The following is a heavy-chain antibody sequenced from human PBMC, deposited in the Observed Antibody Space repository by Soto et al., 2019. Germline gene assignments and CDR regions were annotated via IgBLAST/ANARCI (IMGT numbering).Heavy chain of an antibody. J-gene: IGHJ6*02. V-gene: IGHV1-69*02. CDR3: ASNVPYCSSTSCFANYYYYGMDV. Sequence: QVQLVQSGAEVKKPGSSVKVSCKASGGTFSSYTISWVRQAPGQGLEWMGRIIPILGIANYAQKFQGRVTITADKSTSTAYMELSSLRSEDTAVYYCASNVPYCSSTSCFANYYYYGMDVWGQGTTVTVSS. CDR2: IIPILGIA. CDR1: GGTFSSYT. D-gene: IGHD2-2*01.